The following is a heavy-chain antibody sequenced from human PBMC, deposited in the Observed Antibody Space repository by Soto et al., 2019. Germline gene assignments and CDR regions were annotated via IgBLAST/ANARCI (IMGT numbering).Heavy chain of an antibody. Sequence: SETLSLTCTVSGGSISTSSYYWGWIRQPPGEGLEWIGSIYYSGSTYYNPSLKSRVTISVDTSKNQFSLKLSSVTAADTAVYYCAKYNEQWLAFDYWGLGTLVTVSS. D-gene: IGHD6-19*01. V-gene: IGHV4-39*01. J-gene: IGHJ4*02. CDR1: GGSISTSSYY. CDR2: IYYSGST. CDR3: AKYNEQWLAFDY.